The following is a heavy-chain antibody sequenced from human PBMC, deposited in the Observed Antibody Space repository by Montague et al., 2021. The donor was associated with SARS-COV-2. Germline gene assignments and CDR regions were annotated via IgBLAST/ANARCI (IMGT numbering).Heavy chain of an antibody. CDR2: ISYDVSNK. Sequence: SLRLSCVASGFTFSSYAMHWVRQAPGKGLEWVAVISYDVSNKYXXXSVKGRFTISRDNSKNTLYLQMNSLRAEDTAVYYCARGLTYWYFDLWGRGTLVTVSS. CDR3: ARGLTYWYFDL. D-gene: IGHD3-9*01. CDR1: GFTFSSYA. J-gene: IGHJ2*01. V-gene: IGHV3-30-3*01.